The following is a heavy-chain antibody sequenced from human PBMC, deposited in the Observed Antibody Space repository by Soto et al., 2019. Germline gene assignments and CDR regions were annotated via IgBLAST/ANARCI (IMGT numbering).Heavy chain of an antibody. CDR1: GGNFNTYP. CDR3: ARDSRLWGTTGWKRENLFDI. Sequence: QVQLEQSGAEVKRPGSSVKVSCKTSGGNFNTYPISWVRQAPGHRREWMGKIIPIFGTPDYAQKFQGRVTINADEATTTVYMELRSLKSDDSAVYYCARDSRLWGTTGWKRENLFDIWGQGTMVSVSS. D-gene: IGHD3-16*01. CDR2: IIPIFGTP. V-gene: IGHV1-69*18. J-gene: IGHJ3*02.